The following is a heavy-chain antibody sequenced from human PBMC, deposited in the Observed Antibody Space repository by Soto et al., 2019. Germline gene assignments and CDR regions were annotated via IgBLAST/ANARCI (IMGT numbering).Heavy chain of an antibody. CDR1: GYGFSDYW. Sequence: EVQLVQSGAEVRKPGESLRISCKASGYGFSDYWMSWVRQMPGKGLEWMGRIDPSDSDTNYSPSFEGHVTISADKSLRTAYLQWSSLKASDTAMYYFARHGAKYDLWSGRSYWGQGTLVTVSS. D-gene: IGHD3-3*01. CDR3: ARHGAKYDLWSGRSY. CDR2: IDPSDSDT. J-gene: IGHJ4*02. V-gene: IGHV5-10-1*03.